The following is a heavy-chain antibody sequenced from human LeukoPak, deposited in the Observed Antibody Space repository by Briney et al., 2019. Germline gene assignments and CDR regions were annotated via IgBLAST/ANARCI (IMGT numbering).Heavy chain of an antibody. CDR2: IYSGGST. J-gene: IGHJ3*02. CDR3: ARNRPLRAFDI. Sequence: GRSLRLSCAASGFTVSSNYMSWVRQAPGKGLEWVSVIYSGGSTYYADSVKGRFTISRDNSKNTLYLQMNSLRAEDTAVYYCARNRPLRAFDIWGQGTMVTVSS. V-gene: IGHV3-53*01. CDR1: GFTVSSNY.